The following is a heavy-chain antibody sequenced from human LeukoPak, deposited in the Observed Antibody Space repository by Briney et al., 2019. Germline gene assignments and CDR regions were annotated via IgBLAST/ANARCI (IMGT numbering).Heavy chain of an antibody. CDR1: GDSITGYY. D-gene: IGHD6-13*01. J-gene: IGHJ5*02. CDR2: IYYSGST. CDR3: ARLSLYSSSWYGAYSWFDP. Sequence: SETLSLTCSVSGDSITGYYWGWIRQPPGKGLEWIGSIYYSGSTYYNPSLKSRVTISVDTSKNQFSLRLSSVTAADTAVYYCARLSLYSSSWYGAYSWFDPWGQGTLATVSS. V-gene: IGHV4-39*01.